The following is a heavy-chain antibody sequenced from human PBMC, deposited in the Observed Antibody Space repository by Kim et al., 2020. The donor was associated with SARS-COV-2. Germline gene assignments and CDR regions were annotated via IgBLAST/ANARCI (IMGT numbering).Heavy chain of an antibody. CDR3: GRGMDV. J-gene: IGHJ6*02. CDR2: QDGSEK. V-gene: IGHV3-7*01. Sequence: QDGSEKNYVDSVKGRFTISRDNAKNSLYLQVNSLRVEDTAVYYCGRGMDVWGQGTTVTVSS.